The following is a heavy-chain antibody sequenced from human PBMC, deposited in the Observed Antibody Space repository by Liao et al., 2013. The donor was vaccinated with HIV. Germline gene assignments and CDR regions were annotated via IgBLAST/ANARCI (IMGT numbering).Heavy chain of an antibody. CDR3: ARGDWGLGWEYYYYMDV. J-gene: IGHJ6*03. Sequence: QVQLQESGPGLVKPSETLSLTCTVSGGSISSYYWSWIRQPAGKGLEWIGRIYTSGSTNYNPSLKSRVTMSVDTSKNQFSLKLSSVTAADTAVYYCARGDWGLGWEYYYYMDVWGKGTTVTVSS. CDR2: IYTSGST. D-gene: IGHD7-27*01. CDR1: GGSISSYY. V-gene: IGHV4-4*07.